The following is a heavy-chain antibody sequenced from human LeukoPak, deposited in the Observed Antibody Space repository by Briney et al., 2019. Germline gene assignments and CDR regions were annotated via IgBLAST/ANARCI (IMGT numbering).Heavy chain of an antibody. J-gene: IGHJ3*02. Sequence: GASVKVFCKASGYTFTGYYMHWVRQAPGQGFEWMGWIDPNSGGSNYAQNFQGRVTLTRDTSISTAYMDLSRLRSDDTAVYYCARVIRDGYNEADAFDIWGQGTMVTVSS. CDR1: GYTFTGYY. CDR3: ARVIRDGYNEADAFDI. D-gene: IGHD5-24*01. CDR2: IDPNSGGS. V-gene: IGHV1-2*02.